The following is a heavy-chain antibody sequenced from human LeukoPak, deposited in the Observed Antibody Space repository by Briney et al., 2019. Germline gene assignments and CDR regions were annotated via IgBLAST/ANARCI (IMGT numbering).Heavy chain of an antibody. V-gene: IGHV3-23*01. Sequence: SGGSLRLSCAASGFTFSSYAMSWVRQAPGKGLEWVSAISGSGGSTYYADSVKGRFTISRDNSKNTLYLQMNSLRAEDTAVYYCAKDVGYSYGYFLMYYFDYWGQGTLVTVSP. CDR1: GFTFSSYA. CDR2: ISGSGGST. D-gene: IGHD5-18*01. J-gene: IGHJ4*02. CDR3: AKDVGYSYGYFLMYYFDY.